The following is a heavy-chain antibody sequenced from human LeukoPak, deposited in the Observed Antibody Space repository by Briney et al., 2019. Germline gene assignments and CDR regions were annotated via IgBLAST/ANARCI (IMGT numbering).Heavy chain of an antibody. V-gene: IGHV4-39*07. CDR1: GGSISSNSYY. D-gene: IGHD6-19*01. CDR2: IYYSGST. CDR3: ARFWAVAGTFYSPLGAFDI. Sequence: SETLSLTCTVSGGSISSNSYYWVWIRQPPGKGLEWIGSIYYSGSTYYNPSLESRVTISVDTSKNQFSLKLSSVTAADTAVYYCARFWAVAGTFYSPLGAFDIWGLGALGSASS. J-gene: IGHJ3*02.